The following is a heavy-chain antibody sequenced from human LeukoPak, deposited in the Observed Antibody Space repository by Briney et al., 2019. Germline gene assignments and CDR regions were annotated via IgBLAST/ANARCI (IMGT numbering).Heavy chain of an antibody. J-gene: IGHJ5*02. V-gene: IGHV3-30*04. D-gene: IGHD2-21*02. Sequence: GGSLRLSCAASGFTFSSYAMDWVRQAPGKGLEWVAVISYDGSNKYYADSVKGRFTISRDNSKNTLYLQMNSLRAEDTAVYYCAKDSYCGGDCYPNWFDPWGQGTLVTVSS. CDR1: GFTFSSYA. CDR3: AKDSYCGGDCYPNWFDP. CDR2: ISYDGSNK.